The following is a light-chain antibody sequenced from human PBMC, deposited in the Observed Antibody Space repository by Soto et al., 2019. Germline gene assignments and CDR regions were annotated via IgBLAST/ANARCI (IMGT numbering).Light chain of an antibody. V-gene: IGLV2-11*01. Sequence: QSALTQPRSVSGSPGQSVTISCTGPSIDVGGSNYVSWYQQHPGKAPKLMIYDVSERPSGVPDRFSGSKSGNTASLTISGLQAEDEADYYCCSYAGDLALFGGGTKVTVL. CDR3: CSYAGDLAL. CDR2: DVS. CDR1: SIDVGGSNY. J-gene: IGLJ2*01.